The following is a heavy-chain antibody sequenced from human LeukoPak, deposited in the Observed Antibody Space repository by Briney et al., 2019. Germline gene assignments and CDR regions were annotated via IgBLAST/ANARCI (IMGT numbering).Heavy chain of an antibody. CDR3: ARSAPYGDYYYYYMDV. D-gene: IGHD4-17*01. CDR1: GGSISSYY. Sequence: PSETLSLTCTVSGGSISSYYWSWIRQPPGKGLEWIGYIYYSGSTNYNPSLKSRVTISVDTSKNQFSLTLSSVTAADTAVYYCARSAPYGDYYYYYMDVWGKGTTVTVSS. V-gene: IGHV4-59*01. J-gene: IGHJ6*03. CDR2: IYYSGST.